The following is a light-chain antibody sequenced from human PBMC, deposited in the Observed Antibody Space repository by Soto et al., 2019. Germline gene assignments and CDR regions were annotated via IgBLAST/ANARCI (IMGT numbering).Light chain of an antibody. CDR1: SSNIGAGYD. Sequence: QSVLTQPPSVSGAPGQRVTISCTGRSSNIGAGYDVHWYQQLPGTAPKLLIYGNSNRPSGVPDRFSGSKSGTSASLAITGLQAEDEADHYCQSYDSSLSGVVFGGGTKVTVL. V-gene: IGLV1-40*01. J-gene: IGLJ2*01. CDR2: GNS. CDR3: QSYDSSLSGVV.